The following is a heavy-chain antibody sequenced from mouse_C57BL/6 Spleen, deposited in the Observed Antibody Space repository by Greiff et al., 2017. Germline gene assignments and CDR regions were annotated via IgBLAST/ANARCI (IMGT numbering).Heavy chain of an antibody. J-gene: IGHJ2*01. Sequence: VQLQQSGPELVKPGASVQISCKASGYSFTDYNMNWVKQSNGTSLEWIGVINPNYGTTSYNQKFKGKATLTVDQSSSTAYMQLNSLTSEDSAVYYCARMRGDGYPVYFDYWGQGTTLTVSS. CDR3: ARMRGDGYPVYFDY. V-gene: IGHV1-39*01. D-gene: IGHD2-3*01. CDR1: GYSFTDYN. CDR2: INPNYGTT.